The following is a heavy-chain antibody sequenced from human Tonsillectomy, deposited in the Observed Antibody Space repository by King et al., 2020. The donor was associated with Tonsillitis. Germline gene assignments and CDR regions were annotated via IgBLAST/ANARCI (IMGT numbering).Heavy chain of an antibody. Sequence: VQLVESGAEVKKPGASVKVSCKASGYMFTDYYTHWVRQAPGQGLEWMGWINPNTGGSNSAQKFQGRVTMTRDTSIGTAYMELSRLNSDDTAVYYCARALDNIVVVSAATLYYWGQGTLVTVSS. V-gene: IGHV1-2*02. CDR1: GYMFTDYY. CDR2: INPNTGGS. J-gene: IGHJ4*02. D-gene: IGHD2-2*01. CDR3: ARALDNIVVVSAATLYY.